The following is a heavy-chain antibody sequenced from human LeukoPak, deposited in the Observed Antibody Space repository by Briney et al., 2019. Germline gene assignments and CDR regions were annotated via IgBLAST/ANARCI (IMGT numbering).Heavy chain of an antibody. CDR2: IIPIFGTA. D-gene: IGHD6-13*01. CDR3: ARVRAAAGQYYFDY. CDR1: GGTFSSYA. V-gene: IGHV1-69*13. Sequence: GASVKVSCKASGGTFSSYAISWVRQAPGQGLEWMGGIIPIFGTANYAQKFQGRVTITADESTSTAYMELSSLRSEDTAVYYCARVRAAAGQYYFDYWGQGTLVTVSS. J-gene: IGHJ4*02.